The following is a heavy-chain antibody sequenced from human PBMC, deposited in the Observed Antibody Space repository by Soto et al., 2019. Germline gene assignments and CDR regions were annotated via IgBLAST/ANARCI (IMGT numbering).Heavy chain of an antibody. CDR3: TRDGEPR. D-gene: IGHD3-3*01. CDR2: ISTSGDST. V-gene: IGHV3-21*01. CDR1: GFTFSTYT. J-gene: IGHJ3*01. Sequence: EAQLVESGGGLVKPGGSLRLACAASGFTFSTYTLNWVRQAPGKGLEWVSSISTSGDSTYYEDSLRGRFTISRDNARAPLYLHMDSRRVEDTAMYYCTRDGEPRWGQGTMVTVSS.